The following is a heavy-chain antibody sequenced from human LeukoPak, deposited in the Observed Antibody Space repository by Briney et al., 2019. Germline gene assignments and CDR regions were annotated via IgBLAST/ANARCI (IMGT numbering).Heavy chain of an antibody. CDR1: GGSFSGYY. CDR3: ARARIAARLGIDY. D-gene: IGHD6-6*01. CDR2: INHSGST. Sequence: PSETLSLTCAVYGGSFSGYYWSWIRQPPGKGLEWIGEINHSGSTNYNPSLKSRVTISVDTSKNQFSLKLSSVTAADTAVYYCARARIAARLGIDYWGQGTLVTVSS. V-gene: IGHV4-34*01. J-gene: IGHJ4*02.